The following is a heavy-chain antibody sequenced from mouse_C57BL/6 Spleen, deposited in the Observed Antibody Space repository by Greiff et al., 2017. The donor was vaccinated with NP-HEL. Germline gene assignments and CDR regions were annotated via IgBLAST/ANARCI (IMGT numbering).Heavy chain of an antibody. CDR1: GFTFTDYY. Sequence: EVKVVESGGGLVQPGGSLSLSCAASGFTFTDYYMSWVRQPPGKALEWLGFIRNKANGYTTEYSASVKGRFTISRDNSKSILYLQMNALRAEDSATYYCARSDGYYVDFDYWGQGTTLTVSS. D-gene: IGHD2-3*01. J-gene: IGHJ2*01. V-gene: IGHV7-3*01. CDR3: ARSDGYYVDFDY. CDR2: IRNKANGYTT.